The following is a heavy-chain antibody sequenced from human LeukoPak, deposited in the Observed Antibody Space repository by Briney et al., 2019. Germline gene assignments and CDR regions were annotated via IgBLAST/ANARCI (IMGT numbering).Heavy chain of an antibody. Sequence: PSQTLSLTCTVSGGSISSGDYYWSWIRQPPGRGLEWIGYIYYSGSTYYNPSLKSRVTISVDTSKNQFSLKLSSVTAADTAVYYCARHGPSGVHYDFWSGYYDPFDYWGQGTLVTVSS. J-gene: IGHJ4*02. CDR1: GGSISSGDYY. D-gene: IGHD3-3*01. CDR3: ARHGPSGVHYDFWSGYYDPFDY. V-gene: IGHV4-30-4*01. CDR2: IYYSGST.